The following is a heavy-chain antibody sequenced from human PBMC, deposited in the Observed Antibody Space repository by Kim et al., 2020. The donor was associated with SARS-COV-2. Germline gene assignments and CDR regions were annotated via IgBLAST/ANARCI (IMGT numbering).Heavy chain of an antibody. CDR2: INSSSSYI. CDR1: GFTFSSYN. D-gene: IGHD4-17*01. V-gene: IGHV3-21*01. Sequence: GGSLRLSCAASGFTFSSYNMNWVRQAPGKGLEWVSSINSSSSYIYDADSVKGRFTICRDNVKTSLYQHMINLRAEDPAVYYWAGDDYGGNSPTPFDPWGQGTLVTVSS. J-gene: IGHJ5*02. CDR3: AGDDYGGNSPTPFDP.